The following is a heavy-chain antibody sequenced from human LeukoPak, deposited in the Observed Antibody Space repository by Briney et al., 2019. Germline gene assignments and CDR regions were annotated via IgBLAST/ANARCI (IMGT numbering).Heavy chain of an antibody. CDR2: VIPMLDIA. CDR1: GGTFTTYA. V-gene: IGHV1-69*04. J-gene: IGHJ3*01. CDR3: ARGGPKPGDDAFEL. D-gene: IGHD3-10*01. Sequence: SLKVSCKASGGTFTTYAINWVRQAPGQGLEWMGRVIPMLDIANYAPKFQGRVTISADKSTSTAYMELSRLRSEDTAVYYCARGGPKPGDDAFELWGQGTMVTVSS.